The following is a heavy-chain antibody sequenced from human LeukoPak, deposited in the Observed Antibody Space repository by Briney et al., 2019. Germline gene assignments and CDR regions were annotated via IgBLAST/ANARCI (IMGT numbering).Heavy chain of an antibody. J-gene: IGHJ3*01. CDR1: GASTSAYY. CDR3: AHSKRGGGYYINAFAV. CDR2: SYSGGNA. V-gene: IGHV4-59*01. D-gene: IGHD1-26*01. Sequence: SETLPLTCTVSGASTSAYYWSWIRQPPGKGLEWIGYSYSGGNANYNPSLKSRVTISIDTSENQFSLRLTSVTAADTAIYFCAHSKRGGGYYINAFAVWGQGALVTISS.